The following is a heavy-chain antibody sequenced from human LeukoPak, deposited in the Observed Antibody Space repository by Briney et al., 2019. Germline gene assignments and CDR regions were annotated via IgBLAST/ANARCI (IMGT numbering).Heavy chain of an antibody. J-gene: IGHJ4*02. D-gene: IGHD5-18*01. Sequence: GGSLRLSCAASGFTFSSYAMSWVRQAPGKGLEWVSAISGSGGSTYYADSVKGRFTISRDNSKNTLYLQMNSLRAEDTAVYYCATASVDTAMVTVSPYFDYWGQGTLVTVSS. CDR3: ATASVDTAMVTVSPYFDY. CDR2: ISGSGGST. CDR1: GFTFSSYA. V-gene: IGHV3-23*01.